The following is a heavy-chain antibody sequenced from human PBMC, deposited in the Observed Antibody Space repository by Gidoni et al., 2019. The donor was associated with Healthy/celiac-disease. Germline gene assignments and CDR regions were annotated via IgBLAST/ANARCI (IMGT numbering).Heavy chain of an antibody. CDR2: IYTSGST. CDR3: ARDLVVVPAASPYYYYYGMDV. CDR1: GGSISRGSYY. Sequence: QVQLQESGPGLVKPSQTLSLTCPVSGGSISRGSYYWSWIRQPAGKGLEWIGRIYTSGSTNYNPSLKSRVTISVDTSKNQFSLKLSSVTAADTAVYYCARDLVVVPAASPYYYYYGMDVWGQGTTVTVSS. J-gene: IGHJ6*02. D-gene: IGHD2-2*01. V-gene: IGHV4-61*02.